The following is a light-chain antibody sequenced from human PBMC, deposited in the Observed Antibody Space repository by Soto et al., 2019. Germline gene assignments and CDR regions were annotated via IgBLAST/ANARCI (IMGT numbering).Light chain of an antibody. CDR3: CSYAGSYTYA. V-gene: IGLV2-11*01. CDR1: SFDVGGYNY. CDR2: DVS. J-gene: IGLJ1*01. Sequence: SGLXQPRAGSGSPGQSVTISCTGTSFDVGGYNYVSWYQQHPGKAPKLMIYDVSKRPSGVPDRFSGSKSGNTASLTISGLQAEDEADYYCCSYAGSYTYAFGPGTKVTVL.